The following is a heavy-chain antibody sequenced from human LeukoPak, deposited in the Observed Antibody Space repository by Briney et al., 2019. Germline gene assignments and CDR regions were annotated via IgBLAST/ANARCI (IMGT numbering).Heavy chain of an antibody. V-gene: IGHV4-59*01. J-gene: IGHJ4*02. CDR3: ATIHRDTEN. CDR2: IYYSGST. D-gene: IGHD5-18*01. Sequence: SETLSLTCTVSGGSISSYYWSWIRQPPGKGLEWFGYIYYSGSTNYNPSPKSRVTISVDTSKNHFSLKLSSVTAADTAVYYCATIHRDTENWGQGTLVTVSS. CDR1: GGSISSYY.